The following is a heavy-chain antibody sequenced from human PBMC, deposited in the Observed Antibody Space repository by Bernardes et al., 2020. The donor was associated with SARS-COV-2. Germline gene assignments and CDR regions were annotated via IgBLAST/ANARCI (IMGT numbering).Heavy chain of an antibody. D-gene: IGHD2-2*01. J-gene: IGHJ4*02. Sequence: ASVKVSCKASGYTFTIYGISWVRQAPGQGLEWMGWISAYNGNTNYAQNLQGRVTMTTDTSTSTAYMELRSLRSDDTAVYYCARVPYHLLSSPFDYWGQGTLVTVSS. V-gene: IGHV1-18*01. CDR3: ARVPYHLLSSPFDY. CDR1: GYTFTIYG. CDR2: ISAYNGNT.